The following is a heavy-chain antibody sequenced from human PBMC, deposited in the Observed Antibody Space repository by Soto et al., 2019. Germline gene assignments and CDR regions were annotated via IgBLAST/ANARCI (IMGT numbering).Heavy chain of an antibody. D-gene: IGHD2-2*01. CDR3: AKVPASLKTFDY. Sequence: GGSLGLSCAASGFTFSSYSMNWVRQAPGKGLKWVSSISSSSSYIYYADSVKGRFTISRDNAKNSLYLQMNSLRAEDTAVYYCAKVPASLKTFDYWGRGTLVTVSS. CDR1: GFTFSSYS. V-gene: IGHV3-21*01. CDR2: ISSSSSYI. J-gene: IGHJ4*02.